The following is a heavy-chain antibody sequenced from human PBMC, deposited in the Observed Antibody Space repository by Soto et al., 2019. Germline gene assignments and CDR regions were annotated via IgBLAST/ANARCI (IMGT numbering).Heavy chain of an antibody. CDR1: GFTFSSYA. Sequence: PGGSLRLSCAASGFTFSSYAMSWVRQAPGKGLEWVSAISGSGGSTYYADSVKGRFTISRDNSKNTLYLQMNSLRAEDTAVYYCAKELLEQGLRYFDWLPLIDYWGQGTLVTVSS. CDR3: AKELLEQGLRYFDWLPLIDY. V-gene: IGHV3-23*01. J-gene: IGHJ4*02. CDR2: ISGSGGST. D-gene: IGHD3-9*01.